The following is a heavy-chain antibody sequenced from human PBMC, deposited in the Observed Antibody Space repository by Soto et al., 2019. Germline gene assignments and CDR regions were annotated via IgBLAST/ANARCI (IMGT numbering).Heavy chain of an antibody. CDR2: IDYSGNT. Sequence: QLQLQESGPGLVKPSETLSLTCTVSGGSISSSSYYWGWIRQPPGKGLEWIGSIDYSGNTYYNPSLKSRVTVSIDISKHQFSLKLNSVTAADTAVYYCARGRGYFESSALDYWGQGTLVTVSS. V-gene: IGHV4-39*01. CDR3: ARGRGYFESSALDY. J-gene: IGHJ4*02. CDR1: GGSISSSSYY. D-gene: IGHD3-22*01.